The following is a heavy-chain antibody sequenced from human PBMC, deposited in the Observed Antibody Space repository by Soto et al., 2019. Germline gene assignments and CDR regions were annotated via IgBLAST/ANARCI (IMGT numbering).Heavy chain of an antibody. CDR2: IYYSGST. CDR3: ARENYYDSSGYYD. J-gene: IGHJ4*02. V-gene: IGHV4-61*01. D-gene: IGHD3-22*01. Sequence: SETLSLTCTVSGGSVSSGSYYWSWIRQPPGKGLEWIGYIYYSGSTNYNPSLKSRVTISVDTSKNQFSLKLSSVTAADTAVYYCARENYYDSSGYYDWGQGTLVTVS. CDR1: GGSVSSGSYY.